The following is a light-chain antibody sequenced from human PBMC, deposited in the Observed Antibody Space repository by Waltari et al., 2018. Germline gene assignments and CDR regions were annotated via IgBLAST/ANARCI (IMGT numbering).Light chain of an antibody. V-gene: IGKV1-5*01. CDR1: HSIDYW. Sequence: DFQMTQSPSTLAASVGDRVTIACRASHSIDYWLAWYQQKPGKAPKPLIYDASNLDSGGPSRFSGSGSGTEFALTISSLQPDDFATYYCQQYRDYPLTFGGGTNLEIK. CDR3: QQYRDYPLT. J-gene: IGKJ4*01. CDR2: DAS.